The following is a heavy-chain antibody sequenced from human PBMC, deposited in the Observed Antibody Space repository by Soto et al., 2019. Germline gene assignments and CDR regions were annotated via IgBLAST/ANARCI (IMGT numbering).Heavy chain of an antibody. CDR2: IYYSGST. J-gene: IGHJ4*02. D-gene: IGHD5-12*01. CDR3: ARVGYSGYEFDY. Sequence: QVQLQESGPGLVKPSETLFLTCTVSGGSISSGGYYWSWIRQHPGKGLEWIGYIYYSGSTYYNPSLKSRVTISVDTSKNQFSLKLSSVTAADTAVYYCARVGYSGYEFDYWGQGTLVTVSS. CDR1: GGSISSGGYY. V-gene: IGHV4-31*03.